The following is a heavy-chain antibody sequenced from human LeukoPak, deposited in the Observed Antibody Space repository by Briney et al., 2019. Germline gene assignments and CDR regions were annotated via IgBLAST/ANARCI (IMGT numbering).Heavy chain of an antibody. Sequence: SETLSLTCAVYGGSFSGYYWSWIRQPPGKGLEWIGEINHSGSTNYNPSLKSRVTISVDTSKNQFSLKLSSVTAADTAVYYCASVGDTYYYDSSGYSVAFDIWGQGTMVTVSS. CDR1: GGSFSGYY. J-gene: IGHJ3*02. CDR3: ASVGDTYYYDSSGYSVAFDI. CDR2: INHSGST. D-gene: IGHD3-22*01. V-gene: IGHV4-34*01.